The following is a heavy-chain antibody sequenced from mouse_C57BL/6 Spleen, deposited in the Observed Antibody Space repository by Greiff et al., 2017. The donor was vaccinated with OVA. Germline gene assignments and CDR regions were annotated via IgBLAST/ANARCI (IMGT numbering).Heavy chain of an antibody. J-gene: IGHJ2*01. Sequence: EVHLVESEGGLVQPGSSMKLSCTASGFTFSDYYMAWVRQVPEKGLEWVANINYDGSSTYYLDSLKSRFIISRDNAKNILYLQMSSLKSEDTATYYCARAGELRLSLYFDYWGQGTTLTVSS. CDR3: ARAGELRLSLYFDY. CDR1: GFTFSDYY. CDR2: INYDGSST. D-gene: IGHD3-2*02. V-gene: IGHV5-16*01.